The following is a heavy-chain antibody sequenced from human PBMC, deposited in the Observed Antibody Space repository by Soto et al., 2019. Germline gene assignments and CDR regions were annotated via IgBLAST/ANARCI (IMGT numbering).Heavy chain of an antibody. D-gene: IGHD6-19*01. CDR2: ISNSGTYV. V-gene: IGHV3-21*06. Sequence: RRLSCAASGFIFGTYTMNWARQAPGKGLEWVSSISNSGTYVTYADTVKGRFTISRDNDKNSLFLQMNSLRADDTAVYYCATARAQWLEGSRADYWGQGTLVTVSS. CDR3: ATARAQWLEGSRADY. J-gene: IGHJ4*02. CDR1: GFIFGTYT.